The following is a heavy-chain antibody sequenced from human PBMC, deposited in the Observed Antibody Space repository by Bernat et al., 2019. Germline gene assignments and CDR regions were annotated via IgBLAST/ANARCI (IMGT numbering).Heavy chain of an antibody. CDR2: IYYSGST. J-gene: IGHJ6*02. CDR1: GGSISSSSYY. CDR3: ARHFASGSYYNYYYGMDV. D-gene: IGHD1-26*01. V-gene: IGHV4-39*01. Sequence: QLQLQESGPGLVKPSETLSLTCTVSGGSISSSSYYWGWIRQPPGKGLEWIGSIYYSGSTYYNQSLKSRVTISVEPSKNQFSLKLSSVTAADTAVYYCARHFASGSYYNYYYGMDVWGQGTTVTVSS.